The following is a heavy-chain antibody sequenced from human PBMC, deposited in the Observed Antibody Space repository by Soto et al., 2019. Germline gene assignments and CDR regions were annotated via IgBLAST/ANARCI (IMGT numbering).Heavy chain of an antibody. Sequence: PGGSLRLSCAASGFTFSSYGMHWVRQAPGKGLEWVAVISYDGSNKYYADSVKGRFTISRDISKNTVYLQMNSLRAEDTAVYYCAKARRTVTTYDYFDHWGQGTLVTVSS. CDR2: ISYDGSNK. V-gene: IGHV3-30*18. D-gene: IGHD4-4*01. J-gene: IGHJ4*02. CDR3: AKARRTVTTYDYFDH. CDR1: GFTFSSYG.